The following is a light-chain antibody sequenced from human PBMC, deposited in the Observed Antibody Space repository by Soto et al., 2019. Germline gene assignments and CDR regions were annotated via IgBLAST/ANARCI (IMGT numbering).Light chain of an antibody. CDR2: DAS. CDR1: QSVSSY. CDR3: HQRSNWPT. Sequence: EIVLTQSPATLSLSPGERATLSCRASQSVSSYLAWYQQKPGQAPRLLIYDASNRATGIPARFSGSGSGTDFTLTISSLEPEDFAVYYCHQRSNWPTFGQGTKVDI. V-gene: IGKV3-11*01. J-gene: IGKJ1*01.